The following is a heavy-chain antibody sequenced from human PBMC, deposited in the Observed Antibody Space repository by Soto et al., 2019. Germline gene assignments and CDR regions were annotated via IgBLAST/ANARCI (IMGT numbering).Heavy chain of an antibody. D-gene: IGHD6-13*01. J-gene: IGHJ5*02. Sequence: PSETLSLTCAVYGGSVNGYYWNWIRQPPGKGLEWIGEINHTGGTHYNPSLKSRVTMSVDTSKNQFSLQLKSVTPDDTAVYYCARGRAAGRGDWLDPWGQGTQVTVSS. V-gene: IGHV4-34*01. CDR2: INHTGGT. CDR3: ARGRAAGRGDWLDP. CDR1: GGSVNGYY.